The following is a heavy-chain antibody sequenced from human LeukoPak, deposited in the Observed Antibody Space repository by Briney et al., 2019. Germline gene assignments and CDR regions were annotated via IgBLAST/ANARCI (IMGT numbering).Heavy chain of an antibody. V-gene: IGHV3-30*04. CDR1: GFSLRSNA. J-gene: IGHJ4*02. CDR2: ISHDGSKI. Sequence: GRSLRLSCAASGFSLRSNAMHWVRQAPGKGLDWVTVISHDGSKIYHADSVKGRFTFSRDTSKNTLYLQMNSLRVEDTAVYYCARVASGTYYVIDFWGQGTLVTVSS. CDR3: ARVASGTYYVIDF. D-gene: IGHD1-26*01.